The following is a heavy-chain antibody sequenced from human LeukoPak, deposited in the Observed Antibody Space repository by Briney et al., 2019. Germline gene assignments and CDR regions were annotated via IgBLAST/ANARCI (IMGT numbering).Heavy chain of an antibody. V-gene: IGHV1-8*02. J-gene: IGHJ4*02. D-gene: IGHD3-10*01. CDR3: ARGGSQHAFDY. CDR1: GYTFTSYG. Sequence: ASVKVSCKASGYTFTSYGISWVRQAPGQGLEWMGWMNPNSGNTGYAQKFQGRVTMTRNTSISTAYMELSSLRSEDTAVYYCARGGSQHAFDYWGQGTLVTVSS. CDR2: MNPNSGNT.